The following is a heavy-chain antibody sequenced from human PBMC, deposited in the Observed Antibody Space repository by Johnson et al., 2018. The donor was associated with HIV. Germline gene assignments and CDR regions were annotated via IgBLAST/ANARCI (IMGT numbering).Heavy chain of an antibody. CDR2: IYSGGST. CDR1: GFTFSSYA. Sequence: VQLVESGGGVVQPGRSLRLSCAASGFTFSSYAMSWVRQAPGKGLEWVSVIYSGGSTYYADSVKGRFTISRDNSKNTLYLQMNSLRAEDTAVYYCANPTGSDAFDIWGQGTMVTVCS. J-gene: IGHJ3*02. D-gene: IGHD1-1*01. CDR3: ANPTGSDAFDI. V-gene: IGHV3-66*01.